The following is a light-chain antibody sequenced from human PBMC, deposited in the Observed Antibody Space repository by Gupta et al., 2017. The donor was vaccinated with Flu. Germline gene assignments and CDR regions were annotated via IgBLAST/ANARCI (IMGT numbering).Light chain of an antibody. CDR3: QQYDNLPFT. CDR2: DAS. Sequence: DIQMTQSPSSLSASVGDRVTITCQASQDISNYLNWYQQKPGKAPKLLIYDASKLETGVPSRFSGSGSGTDFSVTISSLQPEDIATQYCQQYDNLPFTFGRGTKVDIK. V-gene: IGKV1-33*01. J-gene: IGKJ3*01. CDR1: QDISNY.